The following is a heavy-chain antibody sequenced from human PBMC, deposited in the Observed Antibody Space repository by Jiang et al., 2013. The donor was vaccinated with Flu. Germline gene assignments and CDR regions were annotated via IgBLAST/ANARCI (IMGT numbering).Heavy chain of an antibody. CDR1: GVSVSTFS. J-gene: IGHJ4*02. CDR2: MFYSGIT. D-gene: IGHD2-21*01. V-gene: IGHV4-59*02. Sequence: TCLVSGVSVSTFSWTWIRQPPGKGLEWIGSMFYSGITKQNPSLKSRVTMSVDTSKDRFSLNLSHVTAADTAVYYCARSPPPYSDFFDYWGQGTLVTVSS. CDR3: ARSPPPYSDFFDY.